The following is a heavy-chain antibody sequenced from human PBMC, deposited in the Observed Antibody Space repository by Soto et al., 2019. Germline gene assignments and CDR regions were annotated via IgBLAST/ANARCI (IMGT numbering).Heavy chain of an antibody. CDR1: GGTFSSYA. Sequence: QVQLVQSGAEVKKPGSSVKVSCKASGGTFSSYAISWVRQAPGQGLEWMGGIIPIFGTANYAQKFQGRVTITADESTRTAYMELSSLRSDDTAVYYCARPRDGYNGYFDYWGQGTLVTVSS. V-gene: IGHV1-69*01. D-gene: IGHD5-12*01. CDR2: IIPIFGTA. CDR3: ARPRDGYNGYFDY. J-gene: IGHJ4*02.